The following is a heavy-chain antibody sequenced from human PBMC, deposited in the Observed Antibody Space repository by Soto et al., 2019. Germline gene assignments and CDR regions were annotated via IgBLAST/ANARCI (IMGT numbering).Heavy chain of an antibody. D-gene: IGHD6-13*01. J-gene: IGHJ5*02. V-gene: IGHV4-30-4*01. CDR3: AREDGQSWWFDP. Sequence: PSETLSLTCTVSGGSISSGDYYWSWIRQPPGKGLEWIGYIYYSGSTYYNPSLKSRVTISVDTSKNQFSLKLSSVTAADTAVYYCAREDGQSWWFDPWGQGTLVTVSS. CDR2: IYYSGST. CDR1: GGSISSGDYY.